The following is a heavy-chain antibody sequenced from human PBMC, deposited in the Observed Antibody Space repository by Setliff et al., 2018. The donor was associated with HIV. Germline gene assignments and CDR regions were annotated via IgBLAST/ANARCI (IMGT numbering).Heavy chain of an antibody. V-gene: IGHV4-39*01. CDR2: IYYSGST. CDR3: ALSIVGVTSEMY. Sequence: SETLSLTCTVSGGSISNSRYYWSWIRQPPGKGLEWIGSIYYSGSTYYNPSLKSRVTISVDTSKNQFSLKLSSVTAADTAMYYCALSIVGVTSEMYWAQGTLVTVSS. CDR1: GGSISNSRYY. J-gene: IGHJ4*02. D-gene: IGHD2-21*02.